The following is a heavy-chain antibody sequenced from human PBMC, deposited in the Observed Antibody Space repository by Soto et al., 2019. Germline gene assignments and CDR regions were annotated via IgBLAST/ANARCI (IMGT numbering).Heavy chain of an antibody. V-gene: IGHV3-53*02. J-gene: IGHJ5*02. D-gene: IGHD6-6*01. CDR2: IYAGGGT. CDR1: GFTVSNNY. Sequence: EVQLVETGGGLIQPGGSLRLSCAASGFTVSNNYMSWVRQAPGKGLEWVSLIYAGGGTAYAESVKGRFTISRDNSKNTMYLQMNSLRAEDTAVYYCARYSSSAGWFDPWGQGTLVTVSS. CDR3: ARYSSSAGWFDP.